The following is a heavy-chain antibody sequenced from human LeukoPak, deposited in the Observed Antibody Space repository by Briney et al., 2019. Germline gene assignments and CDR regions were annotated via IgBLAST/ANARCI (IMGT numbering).Heavy chain of an antibody. J-gene: IGHJ4*02. CDR2: IYYTKNT. CDR1: GGSISSSSAY. CDR3: ASPRGFSYGSFDY. V-gene: IGHV4-39*01. Sequence: SETLSLTCTVSGGSISSSSAYWGWIRQPPGKGLEWIGSIYYTKNTYYNPSLESRVTISADTSKNQFSLTLGSVSATDTAVYYCASPRGFSYGSFDYWGQGTLVTVSS. D-gene: IGHD5-18*01.